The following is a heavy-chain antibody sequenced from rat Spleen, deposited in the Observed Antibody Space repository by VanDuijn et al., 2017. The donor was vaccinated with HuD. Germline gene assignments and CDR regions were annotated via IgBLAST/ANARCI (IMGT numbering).Heavy chain of an antibody. CDR2: INSAGST. V-gene: IGHV3-3*01. D-gene: IGHD1-11*01. J-gene: IGHJ3*01. CDR3: AKDPSTTEGILGNWFVY. Sequence: EVQLQESGPGLVKPSQSLSLTCSVTGYSITSSYRWNWIRKFPGNKLEWMGYINSAGSTNYNPSLKSRISITRDTSKNQFFLQVNSVTTEDTATYYCAKDPSTTEGILGNWFVYWGQGTLVTVSS. CDR1: GYSITSSYR.